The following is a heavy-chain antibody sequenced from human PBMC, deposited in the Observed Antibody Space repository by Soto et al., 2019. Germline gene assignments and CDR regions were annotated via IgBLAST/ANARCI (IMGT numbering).Heavy chain of an antibody. CDR1: GFTFNNYV. CDR2: ISTSGDST. CDR3: AFKGTFHWYY. D-gene: IGHD1-20*01. Sequence: EVQLLESGGGLVQPGGSLRLSCAASGFTFNNYVLNWVRQAPGKGLEWVSGISTSGDSTYYADSVKGLFTISRDNSQTTLYLQMNSLRPEDTAVYYCAFKGTFHWYYWGQGTLVTVSS. V-gene: IGHV3-23*01. J-gene: IGHJ4*02.